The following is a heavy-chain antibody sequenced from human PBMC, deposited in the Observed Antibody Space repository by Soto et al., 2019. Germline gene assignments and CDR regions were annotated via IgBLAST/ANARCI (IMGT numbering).Heavy chain of an antibody. CDR3: ARGVATVTTGRRYYYYYMDV. J-gene: IGHJ6*03. V-gene: IGHV4-31*03. CDR1: GGSISSGGYY. CDR2: IYYSGST. Sequence: SETLSLTCTVSGGSISSGGYYWSWIRQHPGKGLEWIGYIYYSGSTYYNPSLKSRVTISVDTSKNQFSLKLSSVTAADTAVYYCARGVATVTTGRRYYYYYMDVWGKGTTVTVSS. D-gene: IGHD4-17*01.